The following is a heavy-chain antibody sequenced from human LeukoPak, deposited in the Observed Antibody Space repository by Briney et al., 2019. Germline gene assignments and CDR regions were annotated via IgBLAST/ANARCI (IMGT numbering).Heavy chain of an antibody. CDR3: ARPGGEPQLVRAFDY. V-gene: IGHV3-7*01. D-gene: IGHD6-13*01. Sequence: GGSLRLSCAASGFTFSSYEMNWVRQAPGKGLEWVASIKEDGSETYYVDSVRGRFTISRDNAKNSLYLQMHSLRAEDTAVYYCARPGGEPQLVRAFDYWGQGTLVTVSS. CDR1: GFTFSSYE. CDR2: IKEDGSET. J-gene: IGHJ4*02.